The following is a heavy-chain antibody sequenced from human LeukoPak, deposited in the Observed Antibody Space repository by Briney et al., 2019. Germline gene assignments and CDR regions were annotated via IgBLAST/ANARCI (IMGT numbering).Heavy chain of an antibody. Sequence: GASLKISCKGSGYTFTTSWIGWVRQMPGKGLEWMGIIYPGDSDTRYSPSFQGQVTISADKSITSAYLQWSSLKASDTAMYYCARRPTGGGTYYFDYWGQGTLVTVSS. V-gene: IGHV5-51*01. CDR3: ARRPTGGGTYYFDY. J-gene: IGHJ4*02. D-gene: IGHD1-26*01. CDR1: GYTFTTSW. CDR2: IYPGDSDT.